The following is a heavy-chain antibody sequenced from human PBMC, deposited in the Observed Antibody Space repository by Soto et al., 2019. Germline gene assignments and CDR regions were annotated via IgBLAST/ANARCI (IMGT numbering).Heavy chain of an antibody. D-gene: IGHD7-27*01. V-gene: IGHV4-59*01. CDR3: ATMWGPKNWGLQAFDN. Sequence: QVHLQESGPGLVKPSETLSLTCTVSGGSLSSYSWTWIRQPPGKPLEWVGFTFYSGSTYYNPSLKSRVSISSITSNNKLFLRVTTVSGADTAVYFCATMWGPKNWGLQAFDNRGQGAMVTVSS. CDR2: TFYSGST. CDR1: GGSLSSYS. J-gene: IGHJ3*02.